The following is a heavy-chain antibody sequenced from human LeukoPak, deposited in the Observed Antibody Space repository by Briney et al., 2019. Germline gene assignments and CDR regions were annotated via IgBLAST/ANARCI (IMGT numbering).Heavy chain of an antibody. Sequence: GGSLRLSCAASGFTFSSYAMSWVRQAPGKGLEWVSAISGSGGSTYYADSVKGRFNISRDNSKNTLYLQMNSLRAEDTAVYYCAKDRGVGYSYGPARAFDIWGQGTMVTVSS. J-gene: IGHJ3*02. D-gene: IGHD5-18*01. CDR3: AKDRGVGYSYGPARAFDI. CDR2: ISGSGGST. V-gene: IGHV3-23*01. CDR1: GFTFSSYA.